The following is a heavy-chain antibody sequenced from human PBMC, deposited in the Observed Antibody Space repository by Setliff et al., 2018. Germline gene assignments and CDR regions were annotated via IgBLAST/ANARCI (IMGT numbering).Heavy chain of an antibody. J-gene: IGHJ3*01. CDR3: ARSPANGGHDAFDV. V-gene: IGHV3-21*06. D-gene: IGHD6-25*01. CDR2: ISGDSVYI. CDR1: GFTFSTYS. Sequence: PGGSLRLSCAASGFTFSTYSMSWVRQAPGKGLEWVSAISGDSVYIYYADSVKGRFTISRDNAKNSLYLQMNSLGAEDTAVYFCARSPANGGHDAFDVWGQGTMVTVSS.